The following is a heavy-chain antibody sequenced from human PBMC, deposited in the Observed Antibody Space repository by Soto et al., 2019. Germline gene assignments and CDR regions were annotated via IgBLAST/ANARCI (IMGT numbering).Heavy chain of an antibody. J-gene: IGHJ4*02. CDR2: LYYSGSP. D-gene: IGHD6-19*01. CDR3: ARGIRVDISGWYNRVQWYHFYA. Sequence: SETLSVTGIVASGSMSSSLNHWGRIRQPPGKGLEWIGSLYYSGSPYYNPSLNSRVTISVDTSKNQFSLKLSSVTAADTAVYYCARGIRVDISGWYNRVQWYHFYACGQGTLFTLS. V-gene: IGHV4-39*07. CDR1: SGSMSSSLNH.